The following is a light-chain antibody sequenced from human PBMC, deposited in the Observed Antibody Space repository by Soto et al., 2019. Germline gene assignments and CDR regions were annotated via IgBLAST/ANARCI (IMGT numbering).Light chain of an antibody. CDR3: NSYTSSSTLYV. J-gene: IGLJ1*01. V-gene: IGLV2-14*01. CDR1: SSDIGGYNY. CDR2: EVS. Sequence: QPASVSGSPGQSITISCTGTSSDIGGYNYVSWYQQHPGKAPKLMLYEVSNRPSGVSNRFSGSKSGNTASLTISGLQAADEADYYCNSYTSSSTLYVFGTGTKLTVL.